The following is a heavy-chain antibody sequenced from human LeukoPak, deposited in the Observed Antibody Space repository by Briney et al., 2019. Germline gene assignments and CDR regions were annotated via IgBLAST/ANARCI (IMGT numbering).Heavy chain of an antibody. CDR3: ARDILYSGYCSGGSCYPWNWFDP. J-gene: IGHJ5*02. CDR1: GFTFSSYW. D-gene: IGHD2-15*01. CDR2: IKQDGSEK. Sequence: PGESLRLSCAASGFTFSSYWMSWVRQAPGKGLEWVANIKQDGSEKYYVDSVKGRFTISRDNAKNSLYLQMNSLRAEDTAVYYCARDILYSGYCSGGSCYPWNWFDPWGQGTLVTVSS. V-gene: IGHV3-7*01.